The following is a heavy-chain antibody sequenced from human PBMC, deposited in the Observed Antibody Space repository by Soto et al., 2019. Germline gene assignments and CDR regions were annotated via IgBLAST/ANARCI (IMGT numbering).Heavy chain of an antibody. CDR1: GYTFTSYA. Sequence: GASVKVSCKASGYTFTSYAMHWVRQAPGQRLEWMGWINAGNGNTKYSQKFQGRVTITRDTSASTAYMELSSLRSEDTAVYYCANSRSIAAAGWIWFDPWGQGTLVTVSS. J-gene: IGHJ5*02. CDR3: ANSRSIAAAGWIWFDP. V-gene: IGHV1-3*01. CDR2: INAGNGNT. D-gene: IGHD6-13*01.